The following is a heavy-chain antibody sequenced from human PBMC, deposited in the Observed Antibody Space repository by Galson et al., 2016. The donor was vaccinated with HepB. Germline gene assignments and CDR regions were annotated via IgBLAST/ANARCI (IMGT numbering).Heavy chain of an antibody. CDR1: GGPISSYY. V-gene: IGHV4-59*01. Sequence: LSLTCTVSGGPISSYYWSWIRQPPGKGLEWIGYIYYGGSTNYNPSLKSRVTISVDTSKNQFSLKLSSVTAADTAVYYCARTGVVVAATRGGWFDPWGQGTLVTVSS. CDR2: IYYGGST. J-gene: IGHJ5*02. D-gene: IGHD2-15*01. CDR3: ARTGVVVAATRGGWFDP.